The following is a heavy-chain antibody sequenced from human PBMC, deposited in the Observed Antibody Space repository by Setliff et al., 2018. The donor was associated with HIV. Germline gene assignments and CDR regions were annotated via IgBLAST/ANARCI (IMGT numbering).Heavy chain of an antibody. V-gene: IGHV1-69*06. CDR1: GYTFSSHD. CDR2: IIPISGTA. J-gene: IGHJ6*03. CDR3: ATLAGDYYYSGRGYYFMDV. D-gene: IGHD3-10*01. Sequence: SVKVSCKASGYTFSSHDINWVRQAPGQGLEWMGRIIPISGTASYAQKFQDRVTFTADKSTTTAYMELRSLRSDDTAVYYCATLAGDYYYSGRGYYFMDVWGKGTTVTVSS.